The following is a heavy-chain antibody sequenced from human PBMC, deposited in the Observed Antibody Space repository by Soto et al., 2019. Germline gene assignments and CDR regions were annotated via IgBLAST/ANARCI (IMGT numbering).Heavy chain of an antibody. CDR2: ISFSSTTI. D-gene: IGHD6-13*01. J-gene: IGHJ5*02. CDR1: GFTFSSYS. Sequence: WGSLRLSRAAAGFTFSSYSMNWVRQAPGKGLEWVAYISFSSTTIHYADSVKGRCTISRDNAKNSLYLQMNSLRDEDTAAYYCARDNGVAGSFDPWGQGTLVTVSS. V-gene: IGHV3-48*02. CDR3: ARDNGVAGSFDP.